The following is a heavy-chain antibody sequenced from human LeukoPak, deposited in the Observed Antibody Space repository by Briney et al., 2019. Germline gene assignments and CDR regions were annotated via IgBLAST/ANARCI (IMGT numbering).Heavy chain of an antibody. D-gene: IGHD1-26*01. V-gene: IGHV4-39*01. CDR1: GGSISNPNYY. CDR2: FSYSGT. Sequence: SETLSLTCTVSGGSISNPNYYWGWIRQPPGKGLEWIGSFSYSGTYYNPSLVNRVTISVDTSRNQFSLKLTSVTAADTAVYYCARRSSNPVGAIDYWGQGTLVTVSS. J-gene: IGHJ4*02. CDR3: ARRSSNPVGAIDY.